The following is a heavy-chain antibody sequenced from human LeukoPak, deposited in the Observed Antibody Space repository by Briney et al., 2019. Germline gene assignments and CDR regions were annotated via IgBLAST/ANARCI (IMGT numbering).Heavy chain of an antibody. J-gene: IGHJ4*02. V-gene: IGHV3-23*01. Sequence: GGSLRLSCAASGFTFSNYVMSWVRQAPGKGLEWVSAINGPSDSTYYADSVKGRFTSSRDNSKSTLFLQMNSLRAEDTAIYYCVKGSSSSRPYYFDYWGQGTLATVSS. CDR2: INGPSDST. CDR3: VKGSSSSRPYYFDY. CDR1: GFTFSNYV. D-gene: IGHD6-6*01.